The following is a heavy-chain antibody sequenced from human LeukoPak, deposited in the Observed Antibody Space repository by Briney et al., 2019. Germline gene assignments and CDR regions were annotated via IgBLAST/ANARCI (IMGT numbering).Heavy chain of an antibody. CDR1: GGSFSGYY. CDR3: AREVPYGDFSTFFDY. CDR2: INHSGST. V-gene: IGHV4-34*01. D-gene: IGHD4-17*01. J-gene: IGHJ4*02. Sequence: NPSETLSLTCAVYGGSFSGYYWSWIRQPPGKGLEWIGEINHSGSTNYNPSLKSRVTISVDTSKNQFSLKLSSVTAADTAVYYCAREVPYGDFSTFFDYWGQGTLVTVPS.